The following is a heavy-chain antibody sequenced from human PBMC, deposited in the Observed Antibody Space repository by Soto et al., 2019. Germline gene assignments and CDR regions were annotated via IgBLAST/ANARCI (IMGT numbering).Heavy chain of an antibody. V-gene: IGHV3-30-3*01. CDR2: ISYDGSNK. CDR3: ASGSSGSQPFDY. CDR1: GFTFRSYA. Sequence: GGSLRLSCAASGFTFRSYAMHWVRQAPGKGLEWVAVISYDGSNKYYADSVKGRFTISRDNSKNTLYLQMNSLRAEDTAVYYCASGSSGSQPFDYWGQGTLVTVSS. J-gene: IGHJ4*02. D-gene: IGHD3-22*01.